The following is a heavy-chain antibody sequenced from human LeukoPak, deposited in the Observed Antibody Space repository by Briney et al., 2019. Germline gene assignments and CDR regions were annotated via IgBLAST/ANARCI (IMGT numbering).Heavy chain of an antibody. CDR2: IDPNSGGT. CDR3: ARERYGSGSYYFDY. D-gene: IGHD3-10*01. V-gene: IGHV1-2*02. J-gene: IGHJ4*02. Sequence: ASVKVSCKASGYTFTGYYIHWLRQAPGQGLEGMGWIDPNSGGTSYAQKFQGRVTLTRDTSMSTAYMELSRLTSDDTAVHYCARERYGSGSYYFDYWGQGTLVTVSS. CDR1: GYTFTGYY.